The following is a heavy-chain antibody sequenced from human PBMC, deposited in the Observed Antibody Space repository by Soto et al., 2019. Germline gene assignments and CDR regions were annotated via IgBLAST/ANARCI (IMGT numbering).Heavy chain of an antibody. J-gene: IGHJ4*02. V-gene: IGHV3-73*01. CDR1: GFTFSGSA. Sequence: EVQLVESGGGLVQPGGSLKLSCAASGFTFSGSAMHCVRQASGKGLEWVGRIRSKANSYATAYAASVKGRFTISRDDSKNTAYLQMNSLKTEDTAVYYCTRRSVGATEVRYDYWGQGTLVTVSS. D-gene: IGHD1-26*01. CDR3: TRRSVGATEVRYDY. CDR2: IRSKANSYAT.